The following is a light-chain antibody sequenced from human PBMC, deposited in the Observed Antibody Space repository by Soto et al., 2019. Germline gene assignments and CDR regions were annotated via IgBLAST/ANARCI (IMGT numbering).Light chain of an antibody. Sequence: DIQMTQSPSSLSASGGDRVTITCQARQGISKCLNWYQQKPGKAPKLLIYDASKLETGVPSRFSGSGSATDFTLTISSLQAEDIARYYCQQCDQLPLTFGGGTKVEIK. CDR3: QQCDQLPLT. V-gene: IGKV1-33*01. CDR2: DAS. CDR1: QGISKC. J-gene: IGKJ4*01.